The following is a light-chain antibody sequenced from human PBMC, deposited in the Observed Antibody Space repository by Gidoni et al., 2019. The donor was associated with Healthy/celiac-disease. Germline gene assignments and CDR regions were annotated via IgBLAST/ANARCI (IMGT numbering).Light chain of an antibody. CDR2: AAS. CDR1: KSISSY. CDR3: QQSYSTPLT. Sequence: DIQMTQSPSSLSASVGDRVTITCRASKSISSYLNWYQQKPGKAPKLLIYAASSLQSGVPSRFSGSGSGTDFTLTISSLQPEDFATYYFQQSYSTPLTFGGGTKVEIK. J-gene: IGKJ4*01. V-gene: IGKV1-39*01.